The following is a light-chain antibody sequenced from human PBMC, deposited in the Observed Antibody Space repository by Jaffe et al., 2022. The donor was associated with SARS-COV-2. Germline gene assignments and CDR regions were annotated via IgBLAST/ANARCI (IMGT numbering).Light chain of an antibody. CDR1: SSDVGGYSY. CDR3: SSYAGSNVVV. V-gene: IGLV2-8*01. Sequence: QSALTQPPSASGSPGQSVTISCTGTSSDVGGYSYVSWYQQHPGKAPQIMIYEVTKRPSGVPDRFSGSKSGNTASLTVSGLQAEDEADYYCSSYAGSNVVVFGGGTKLTVL. J-gene: IGLJ2*01. CDR2: EVT.